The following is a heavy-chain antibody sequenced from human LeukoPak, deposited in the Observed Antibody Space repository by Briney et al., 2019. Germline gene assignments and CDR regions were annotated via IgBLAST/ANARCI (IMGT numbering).Heavy chain of an antibody. D-gene: IGHD1-26*01. V-gene: IGHV3-7*01. CDR1: GLTFSSYW. Sequence: GGSLRLSCAASGLTFSSYWMSWVRQAPGKGLEWVANIKQDGSEKYYVDSVKGRFTISRDNAKNSLYLQMNSLRVEDTAVYYCARWSLGDYWGQGTLVTVSS. CDR3: ARWSLGDY. J-gene: IGHJ4*02. CDR2: IKQDGSEK.